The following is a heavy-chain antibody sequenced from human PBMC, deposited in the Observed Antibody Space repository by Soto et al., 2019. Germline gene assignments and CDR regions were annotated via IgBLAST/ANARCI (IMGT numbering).Heavy chain of an antibody. CDR2: ISAYNGNT. CDR3: ARDKGNDYTEEYYYYGMDV. V-gene: IGHV1-18*01. Sequence: VQLVQSGAEVKKPGASVKVSCKASGYTFTSYGISWVREAPGQGLEWMGWISAYNGNTNYAQKLQGRVTMTTDTSTSTAYMELRSLRSDDTAVYYCARDKGNDYTEEYYYYGMDVWGQGTTVTVSS. D-gene: IGHD4-4*01. J-gene: IGHJ6*02. CDR1: GYTFTSYG.